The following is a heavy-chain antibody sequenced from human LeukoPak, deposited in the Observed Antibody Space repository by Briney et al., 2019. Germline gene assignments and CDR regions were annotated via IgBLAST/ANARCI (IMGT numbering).Heavy chain of an antibody. D-gene: IGHD3-10*01. Sequence: GGSLRLSCVASGFTFSYYGIHWVRQAPGKGLEWVAFLQYRGSNQYYADSVKGRFTISRDNSKNTLYLQMNSLRAEDTAVYYCANGPSGFWGQGTLVTVSS. CDR3: ANGPSGF. CDR2: LQYRGSNQ. CDR1: GFTFSYYG. V-gene: IGHV3-30*02. J-gene: IGHJ4*02.